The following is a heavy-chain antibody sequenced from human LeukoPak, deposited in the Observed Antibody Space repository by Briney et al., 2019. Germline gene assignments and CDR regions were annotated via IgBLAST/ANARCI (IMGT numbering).Heavy chain of an antibody. J-gene: IGHJ4*02. D-gene: IGHD2-2*01. CDR3: ARDLATYQLLHIFDY. CDR2: IYYSGST. V-gene: IGHV4-39*07. Sequence: SETLSLTCTVSGGSISSSSYYWGWIRQPPGKGLEWIGSIYYSGSTYYNPSLKSRVTISVDTSKNQFSLKLSSVTAADTAVYYCARDLATYQLLHIFDYWGQGTLVTVSS. CDR1: GGSISSSSYY.